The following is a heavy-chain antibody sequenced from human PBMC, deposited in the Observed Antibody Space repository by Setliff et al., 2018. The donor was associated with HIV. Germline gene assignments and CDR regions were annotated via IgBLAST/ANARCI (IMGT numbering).Heavy chain of an antibody. CDR1: GFTFSRYS. CDR2: ISSTSSYI. D-gene: IGHD5-18*01. Sequence: PGGSLRLSCAASGFTFSRYSMNWVRQAPGKGLEWVSSISSTSSYIYYGDSVKGRFTVSRDNAKNSLFLQMNSLRAEDTAVYYCTRDSALESFRPFSYGSSFGMGVWGQGTTVTVSS. J-gene: IGHJ6*01. CDR3: TRDSALESFRPFSYGSSFGMGV. V-gene: IGHV3-21*01.